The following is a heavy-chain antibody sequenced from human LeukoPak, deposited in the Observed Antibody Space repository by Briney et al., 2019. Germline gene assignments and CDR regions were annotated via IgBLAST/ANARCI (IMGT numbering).Heavy chain of an antibody. CDR2: ISAYNGNT. Sequence: GASVKVSCKASGYTFTSYGISWVRQAPGQGLEWMGWISAYNGNTNYAQKLQGRVTMTTDTSTSTAYMELRSLRSDDTAVYYCARDGSLAEDIVATTHYYYYGMDVWGQGTTVTVSS. V-gene: IGHV1-18*01. J-gene: IGHJ6*02. CDR3: ARDGSLAEDIVATTHYYYYGMDV. CDR1: GYTFTSYG. D-gene: IGHD5-12*01.